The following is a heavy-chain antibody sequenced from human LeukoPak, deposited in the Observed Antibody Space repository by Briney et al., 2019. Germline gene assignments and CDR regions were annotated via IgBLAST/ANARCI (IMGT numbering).Heavy chain of an antibody. V-gene: IGHV1-2*02. J-gene: IGHJ6*03. Sequence: ASVEVSCKASGYTFTSYGISWVRQAPGQGLEWMGWINPNSGGTNYAQKFQGRVTMTRDTSISTAYMELSRLGSDDTAVYYCARAGSGSYYYYYYMDVWGKGTTVTISS. D-gene: IGHD3-10*01. CDR2: INPNSGGT. CDR1: GYTFTSYG. CDR3: ARAGSGSYYYYYYMDV.